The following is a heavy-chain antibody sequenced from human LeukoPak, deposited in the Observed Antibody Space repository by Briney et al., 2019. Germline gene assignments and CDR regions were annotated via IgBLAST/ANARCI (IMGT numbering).Heavy chain of an antibody. V-gene: IGHV1-69*01. CDR3: ARDRSGSYSFTLLY. CDR1: GGTFSSYA. CDR2: IIPIFGTA. Sequence: VASVKVSCKASGGTFSSYAISWVRQAPGQGLEWMGGIIPIFGTANYAQKFQGRVTITADESTSTAYMELSSLRSEDTAVYYCARDRSGSYSFTLLYWGQGTLVTVSS. D-gene: IGHD1-26*01. J-gene: IGHJ4*02.